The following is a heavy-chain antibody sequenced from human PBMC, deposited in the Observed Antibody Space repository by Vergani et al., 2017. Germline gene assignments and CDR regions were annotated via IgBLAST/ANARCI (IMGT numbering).Heavy chain of an antibody. V-gene: IGHV4-30-4*01. CDR2: IYSTGST. D-gene: IGHD6-19*01. CDR3: ARHVPQWLDDYFDY. Sequence: QVRLQESGPGLVKPSQTLSLTCSVSGDSISSGVYYWNWIRQHPGKGLEWIGYIYSTGSTHHNPSLKSRVTISVDTSKNQFSLKLSSVTAADTAVYYCARHVPQWLDDYFDYWGQGTLVTVSS. CDR1: GDSISSGVYY. J-gene: IGHJ4*02.